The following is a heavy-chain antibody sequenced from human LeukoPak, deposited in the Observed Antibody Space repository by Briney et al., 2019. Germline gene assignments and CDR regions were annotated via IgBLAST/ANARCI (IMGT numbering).Heavy chain of an antibody. Sequence: SGPTLVDPTQPLTLTCTFSGFSLSISGMCVSWIRQPPGKALEWLAHIDWDDHKYYSTSLKTRLTISKDTSKNQVVLTMTNMDPVDTATYYCARLGGNRFDPWGQGTLVTVSS. J-gene: IGHJ5*02. V-gene: IGHV2-70*13. CDR3: ARLGGNRFDP. D-gene: IGHD1-26*01. CDR1: GFSLSISGMC. CDR2: IDWDDHK.